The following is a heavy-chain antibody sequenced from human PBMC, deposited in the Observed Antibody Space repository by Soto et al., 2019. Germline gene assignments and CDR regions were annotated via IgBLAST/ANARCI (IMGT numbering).Heavy chain of an antibody. CDR2: FDPEDGET. V-gene: IGHV1-24*01. D-gene: IGHD2-15*01. CDR3: ATDGFGRVVAAGYRHYYYMDV. Sequence: ASVKVSCKVSGYTLTELSMHWVRQAPGKGLEWMGGFDPEDGETIYAQKFQGRVTMTEDTSTDTAYMELSSLRSEDTAVYYCATDGFGRVVAAGYRHYYYMDVWGKGTTVTVSS. J-gene: IGHJ6*03. CDR1: GYTLTELS.